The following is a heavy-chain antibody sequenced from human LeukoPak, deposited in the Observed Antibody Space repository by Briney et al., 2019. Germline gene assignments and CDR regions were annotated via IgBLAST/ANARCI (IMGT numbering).Heavy chain of an antibody. J-gene: IGHJ3*02. CDR1: GFTFSDYY. Sequence: GGSLRLSCAASGFTFSDYYMSWIRQAPGKGLEWVSVSHSDGRTFYSDSVKGRFTISRDNSKNTLYLQINNLRAEDTAVYFCARPKQWLGAFDIWGQGTMVTVSS. CDR3: ARPKQWLGAFDI. V-gene: IGHV3-53*01. CDR2: SHSDGRT. D-gene: IGHD6-19*01.